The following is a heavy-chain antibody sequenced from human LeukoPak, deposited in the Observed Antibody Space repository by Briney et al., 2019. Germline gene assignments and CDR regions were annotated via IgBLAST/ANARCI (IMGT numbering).Heavy chain of an antibody. CDR1: GGSISSSSYY. V-gene: IGHV4-39*01. Sequence: SETLSLTCTVSGGSISSSSYYWGWIRQPPGKGLEWIGSIYYSGSTYYNLSLKSRVTISVDTSKNQFSLKLSSVTAADTAVYYCARQYSWFGELLHLDYWGQGTLVTVSS. CDR2: IYYSGST. CDR3: ARQYSWFGELLHLDY. J-gene: IGHJ4*02. D-gene: IGHD3-10*01.